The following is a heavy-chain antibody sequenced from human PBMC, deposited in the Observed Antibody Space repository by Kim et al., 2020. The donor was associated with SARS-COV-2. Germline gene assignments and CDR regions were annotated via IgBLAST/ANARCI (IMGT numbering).Heavy chain of an antibody. J-gene: IGHJ6*02. Sequence: ASVKVSCKASGYTFTSYYMHWVRQAPGQGLEWMGIINPSGGSTSYAQKFQGRVTMTRDTSTSTVYMELSSLRSEDTAVYYCASPASYYDILTGYYGYIPNYYYYYGMDVWGQGTTVTVSS. V-gene: IGHV1-46*01. CDR3: ASPASYYDILTGYYGYIPNYYYYYGMDV. CDR1: GYTFTSYY. D-gene: IGHD3-9*01. CDR2: INPSGGST.